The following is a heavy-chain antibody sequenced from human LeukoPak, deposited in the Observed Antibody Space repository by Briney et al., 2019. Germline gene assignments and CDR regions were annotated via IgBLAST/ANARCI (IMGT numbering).Heavy chain of an antibody. Sequence: GGSLRLSCAASGFTFSSYAMHWVRQAPGKGLEWVAVISYDGRNKYYADSVKGRFTISRDNSKNTLYLQMNSLRAEDTAVYYCAGYPPDTAMVKDYYYGMDVWGQGTTVTVSS. D-gene: IGHD5-18*01. CDR2: ISYDGRNK. V-gene: IGHV3-30*04. CDR3: AGYPPDTAMVKDYYYGMDV. CDR1: GFTFSSYA. J-gene: IGHJ6*02.